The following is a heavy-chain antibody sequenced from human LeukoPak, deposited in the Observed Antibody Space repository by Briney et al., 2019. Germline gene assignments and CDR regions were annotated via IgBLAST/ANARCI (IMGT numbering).Heavy chain of an antibody. CDR3: GRDYSGLFDY. J-gene: IGHJ4*02. D-gene: IGHD5-12*01. CDR2: INHSGST. CDR1: GGSISTYY. V-gene: IGHV4-34*01. Sequence: SETLSLTCTVSGGSISTYYWSWIRQPPGKGLEWIGEINHSGSTNYNPSLKSRVTISVDTSKNQFSLKLSSVTAADTAVYYCGRDYSGLFDYWGQGTLVTVSS.